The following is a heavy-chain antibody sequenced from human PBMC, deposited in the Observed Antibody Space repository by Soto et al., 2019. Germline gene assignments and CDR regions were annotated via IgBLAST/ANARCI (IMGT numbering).Heavy chain of an antibody. D-gene: IGHD3-22*01. V-gene: IGHV1-46*01. CDR3: ARALHYHDALGYPGYFQY. Sequence: QVQLVQSGAEVKKPGASVKVSCKASGYIFTSYYIHWVRQAPGQGLEWMGIINPSGGTTNYAQKFQGRVTMTRDPSTRTVYRGLSSLRSEDTAVYYCARALHYHDALGYPGYFQYWGQGTLVTVSS. CDR1: GYIFTSYY. CDR2: INPSGGTT. J-gene: IGHJ1*01.